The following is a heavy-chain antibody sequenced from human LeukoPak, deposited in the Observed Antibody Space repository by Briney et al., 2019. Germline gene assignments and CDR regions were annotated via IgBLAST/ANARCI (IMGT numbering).Heavy chain of an antibody. J-gene: IGHJ4*02. CDR1: GFTFSSYA. V-gene: IGHV3-23*01. D-gene: IGHD6-19*01. CDR2: ISGSGGST. Sequence: GGSLRLYCAASGFTFSSYAMSWVRQAPGKGLEWVSAISGSGGSTYYADSVKGRFTISRDNSKNTLYLQMNSLRAEDTAVYYCAKGLKGPSPVIAVAGTWLSRGQGTLVTVFS. CDR3: AKGLKGPSPVIAVAGTWLS.